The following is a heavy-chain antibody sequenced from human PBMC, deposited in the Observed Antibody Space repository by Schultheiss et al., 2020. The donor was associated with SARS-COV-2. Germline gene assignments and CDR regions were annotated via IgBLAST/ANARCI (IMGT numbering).Heavy chain of an antibody. CDR3: ARRGYYYGSGGWFDP. Sequence: GGSLRLSCKGSGYSFTSYWIGWVRQMPGKGLEWMGIIYPGDSDTRYSPSFQGQVTISADKSISTAYLQWSSLKASDTAMYYCARRGYYYGSGGWFDPWGQGTLVTVSS. D-gene: IGHD3-10*01. V-gene: IGHV5-51*01. CDR1: GYSFTSYW. CDR2: IYPGDSDT. J-gene: IGHJ5*02.